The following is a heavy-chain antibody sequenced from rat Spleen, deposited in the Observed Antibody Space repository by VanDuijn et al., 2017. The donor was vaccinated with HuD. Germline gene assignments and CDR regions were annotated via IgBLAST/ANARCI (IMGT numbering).Heavy chain of an antibody. CDR3: AKQGTGTYWHFDF. V-gene: IGHV5-22*01. D-gene: IGHD5-1*01. CDR1: GFTFSNYY. CDR2: ISYDGSST. J-gene: IGHJ1*01. Sequence: EVQLVESGGGLVQPGRSMKLSCAASGFTFSNYYMAWVRQAPTKGLEWVATISYDGSSTYYRDSVKGRFTISRDNAKNTLYLQMDSLGSEDTATYYCAKQGTGTYWHFDFWGPGTMVTVSS.